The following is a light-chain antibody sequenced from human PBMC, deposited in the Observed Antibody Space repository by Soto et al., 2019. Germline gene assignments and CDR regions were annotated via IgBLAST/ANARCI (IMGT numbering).Light chain of an antibody. J-gene: IGKJ2*01. CDR3: QQYLNWPPYT. CDR2: GAA. CDR1: ESIASK. Sequence: EIVMTQSPGTLSVSPGERATLFCRASESIASKLAWYQQKPGQAPRLLIYGAATRATGIPARFSGSGSGTDFTLTISSLQSEDFAVYYCQQYLNWPPYTFGQGTKLEI. V-gene: IGKV3-15*01.